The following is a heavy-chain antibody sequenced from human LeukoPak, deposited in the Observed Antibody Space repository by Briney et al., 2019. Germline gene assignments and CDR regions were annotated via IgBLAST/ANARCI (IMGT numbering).Heavy chain of an antibody. CDR2: MNPNSGNT. CDR1: GYTFTSYG. Sequence: ASVKVSCKASGYTFTSYGISWVRQATGHGLEWMGWMNPNSGNTGYAQKFQGRVTITRNTSISTAYMELNSLTSEDTAVYYCARAYCSSTSCKRWFDPWGQGTLVTVSS. J-gene: IGHJ5*02. D-gene: IGHD2-2*01. V-gene: IGHV1-8*03. CDR3: ARAYCSSTSCKRWFDP.